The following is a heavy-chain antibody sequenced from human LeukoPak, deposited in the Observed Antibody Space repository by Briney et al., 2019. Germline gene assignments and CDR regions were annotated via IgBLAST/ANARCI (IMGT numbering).Heavy chain of an antibody. CDR2: MNPNSGNS. V-gene: IGHV1-8*01. Sequence: ASVKVSCKASGYTFSSFDINWVRQAPGQGLEWMGWMNPNSGNSGFAQKFQGRVIMTRNTSIATAYMEVTNLRFDDTAVYYCVDPDRWGQGTLVTVSS. CDR3: VDPDR. CDR1: GYTFSSFD. J-gene: IGHJ1*01. D-gene: IGHD3-22*01.